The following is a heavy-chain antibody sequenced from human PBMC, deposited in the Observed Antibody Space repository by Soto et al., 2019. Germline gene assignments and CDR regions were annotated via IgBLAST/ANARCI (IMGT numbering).Heavy chain of an antibody. J-gene: IGHJ6*02. CDR3: ARDSPGYSSGWYYYGMDV. CDR1: GYTFTSYY. Sequence: ASVKVSCKASGYTFTSYYMHWVRQAPGQGLEWMGIINPSGGSTSYAQKFQGRVTMTRDTSTSTVYMELSSLRSEDTAVYYCARDSPGYSSGWYYYGMDVWGQGIMVTVSS. CDR2: INPSGGST. D-gene: IGHD6-19*01. V-gene: IGHV1-46*01.